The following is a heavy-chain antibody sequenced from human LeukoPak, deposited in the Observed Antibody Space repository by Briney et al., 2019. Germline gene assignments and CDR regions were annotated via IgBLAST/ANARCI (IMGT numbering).Heavy chain of an antibody. J-gene: IGHJ4*02. D-gene: IGHD1-7*01. CDR1: GFTFSSYS. V-gene: IGHV3-21*01. CDR2: ISSSSSYI. CDR3: TPHRDGNYPFDY. Sequence: GGSLRLSCAASGFTFSSYSMNWVRQAPGKGLEWVSSISSSSSYIYYADPVKGRFTISRDNAKNSLYLQMNSLRAEDTAVYYCTPHRDGNYPFDYWGQGTLVTVST.